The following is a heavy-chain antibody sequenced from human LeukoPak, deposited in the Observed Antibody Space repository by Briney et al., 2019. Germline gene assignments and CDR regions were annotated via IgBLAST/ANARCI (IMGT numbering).Heavy chain of an antibody. D-gene: IGHD1-26*01. CDR2: IHSGGST. CDR1: GFTVSSNF. CDR3: ATHRGTYWDY. V-gene: IGHV3-66*01. J-gene: IGHJ4*01. Sequence: PRGSLRLSCAASGFTVSSNFMSWVRQAPGKGLEWVSVIHSGGSTYHADSVKGRFTISRDNSKYTLYLQMNGLRAEDTAVYYCATHRGTYWDYWGQGTLGTVSS.